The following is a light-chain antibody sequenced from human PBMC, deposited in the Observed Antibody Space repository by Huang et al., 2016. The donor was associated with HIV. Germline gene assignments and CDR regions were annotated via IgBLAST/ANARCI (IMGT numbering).Light chain of an antibody. Sequence: EIVMTQSPATLSVSPGERATLSCRASQSVSSNLAWYQQKAGQAPRLLIYGASPRATGIPASFSGSGSGTEFTLTISSLQSEDFAVYFCQQYNNWPPTFGRGTRLEMK. CDR2: GAS. V-gene: IGKV3-15*01. CDR3: QQYNNWPPT. J-gene: IGKJ5*01. CDR1: QSVSSN.